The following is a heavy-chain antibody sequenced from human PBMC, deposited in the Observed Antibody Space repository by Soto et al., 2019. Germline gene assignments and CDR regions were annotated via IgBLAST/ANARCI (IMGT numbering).Heavy chain of an antibody. V-gene: IGHV3-9*01. D-gene: IGHD4-17*01. CDR1: GFTFDDYA. J-gene: IGHJ5*02. Sequence: EVHLVESGGGVAQPGRSLRLSCATSGFTFDDYAMHWVRQAPGKGLEWVSGISGNSDSTGYADSVRGRFTISRDNAKKNLFLQMNSLRSEDTAVYFCARKTGGYGAPLDPWCQGTLVTVAS. CDR3: ARKTGGYGAPLDP. CDR2: ISGNSDST.